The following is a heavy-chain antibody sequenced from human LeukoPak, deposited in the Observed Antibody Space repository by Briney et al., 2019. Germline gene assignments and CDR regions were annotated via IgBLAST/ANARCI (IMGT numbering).Heavy chain of an antibody. V-gene: IGHV4-59*01. J-gene: IGHJ4*02. D-gene: IGHD6-13*01. CDR1: GASISSYY. Sequence: PSETLSLTCTVSGASISSYYWSWLRQPPGKGLEWIGYIFYSGSTLYNPTLQSRVTISVDTSKNLFSLKLTSVTAADTAVYYCASGPYPAAGTDHQFDYWGQGTLVTVSS. CDR3: ASGPYPAAGTDHQFDY. CDR2: IFYSGST.